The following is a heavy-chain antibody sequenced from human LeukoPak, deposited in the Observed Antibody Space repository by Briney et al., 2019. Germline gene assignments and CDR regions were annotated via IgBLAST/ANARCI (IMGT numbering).Heavy chain of an antibody. D-gene: IGHD2-21*02. CDR3: ARDPTYCGGDCYHTPDY. CDR1: GGTFSSYA. J-gene: IGHJ4*02. Sequence: GASVKVSCKASGGTFSSYAISWVRQAPGQGLEWMGGIIPIFGTANYAQKFQGRVTITADESTSTAYMELRSLRSDDTAVYYCARDPTYCGGDCYHTPDYWGQGTLVTVSS. CDR2: IIPIFGTA. V-gene: IGHV1-69*13.